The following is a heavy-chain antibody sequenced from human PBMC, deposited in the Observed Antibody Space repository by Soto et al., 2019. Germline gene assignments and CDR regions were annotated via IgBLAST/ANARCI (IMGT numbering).Heavy chain of an antibody. CDR1: GGSFSGYY. V-gene: IGHV4-34*01. Sequence: QVQLQQWGAGLLKPSETLSLTCAVYGGSFSGYYWSWIRQPPGKGLEWIGEINHSGSTNYNPSLKSRVTISVDTSKNQFSLKLSSVTAADTAVDYCASQRMGYSYGLDYWGQGTLVTVSS. CDR3: ASQRMGYSYGLDY. J-gene: IGHJ4*02. CDR2: INHSGST. D-gene: IGHD5-18*01.